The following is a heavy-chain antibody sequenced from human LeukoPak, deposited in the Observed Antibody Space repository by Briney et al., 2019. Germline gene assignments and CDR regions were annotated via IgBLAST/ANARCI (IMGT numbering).Heavy chain of an antibody. CDR3: ARQIGLAGNEGSPGFDP. Sequence: SETLSLTCTVSGASISSTNYYWGWIRQPPGKGLEWIGSIYYSGSTYSNPSLKSRLTISVDTSKSQFSLKLSSVTAADTAVYYCARQIGLAGNEGSPGFDPWGQGTLVTVSS. J-gene: IGHJ5*02. D-gene: IGHD6-19*01. V-gene: IGHV4-39*01. CDR2: IYYSGST. CDR1: GASISSTNYY.